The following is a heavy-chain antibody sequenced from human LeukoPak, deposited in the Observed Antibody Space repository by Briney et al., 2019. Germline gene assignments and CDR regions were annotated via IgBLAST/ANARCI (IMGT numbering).Heavy chain of an antibody. V-gene: IGHV3-30*04. J-gene: IGHJ4*02. D-gene: IGHD2-2*01. Sequence: GRSLRLSCAASGFTFSSYAMHWVRQAPGKGLEWVAVISYDGSNKYYADSVKGRFTISRDNSKNTLYLQMNSLRAEDTAVYYCAKGGYCSSTSCYEWGQGTLVTVSS. CDR2: ISYDGSNK. CDR1: GFTFSSYA. CDR3: AKGGYCSSTSCYE.